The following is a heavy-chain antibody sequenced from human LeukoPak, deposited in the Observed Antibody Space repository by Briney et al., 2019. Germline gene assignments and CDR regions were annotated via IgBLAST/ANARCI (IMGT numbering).Heavy chain of an antibody. CDR3: ARCDMAGTAWFDP. J-gene: IGHJ5*02. V-gene: IGHV3-7*05. D-gene: IGHD6-19*01. Sequence: SGGSLRLSCVASEFTFSTFWMNWVRQAPGKGLEWVANINKDGSEKYYVDSVKGRFTISRDNAKNSLFLQMNNLRAEDTAVYYCARCDMAGTAWFDPWAQGTLVTVSS. CDR2: INKDGSEK. CDR1: EFTFSTFW.